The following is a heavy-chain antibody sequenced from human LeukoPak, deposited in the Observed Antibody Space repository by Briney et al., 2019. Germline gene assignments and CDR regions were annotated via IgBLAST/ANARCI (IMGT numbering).Heavy chain of an antibody. Sequence: HPGGSLRLYCAASGFTFSSYWMSWVRQAPGKGLEWVSAISGSGGSTYYADSVKGRFTISRDNSKNTLYLQMNSLRAEDTAVYYCAKSAYSSSWYRHDAFDIWGQGTMVTVSS. CDR3: AKSAYSSSWYRHDAFDI. CDR2: ISGSGGST. J-gene: IGHJ3*02. CDR1: GFTFSSYW. D-gene: IGHD6-13*01. V-gene: IGHV3-23*01.